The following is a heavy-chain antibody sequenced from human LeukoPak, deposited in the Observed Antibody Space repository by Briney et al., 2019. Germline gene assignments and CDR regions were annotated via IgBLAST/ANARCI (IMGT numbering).Heavy chain of an antibody. J-gene: IGHJ4*02. CDR1: GGSISSSSNY. CDR2: IYYSGTI. V-gene: IGHV4-39*07. Sequence: SETLSLTCTVSGGSISSSSNYRGWIRQPPGKGLGWIGSIYYSGTIYYNSSLKSRVTISVDTSKNQFSLKLSSVTAADTAVYYCATTTIRLGYWGQGTLVTVSS. CDR3: ATTTIRLGY. D-gene: IGHD1-26*01.